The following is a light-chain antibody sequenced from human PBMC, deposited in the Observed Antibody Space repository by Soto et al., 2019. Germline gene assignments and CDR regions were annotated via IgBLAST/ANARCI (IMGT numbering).Light chain of an antibody. V-gene: IGKV1-27*01. J-gene: IGKJ1*01. CDR1: QGISNY. CDR2: AAS. Sequence: DIQMTQSPSSLSASVGDRVTITCRASQGISNYVAWYQQKPGKVPKLLIYAASTLQSGVASRFSGSGSGTDFTLTISSLQPEDVATYYCQKYNSAPQTFGQGTKV. CDR3: QKYNSAPQT.